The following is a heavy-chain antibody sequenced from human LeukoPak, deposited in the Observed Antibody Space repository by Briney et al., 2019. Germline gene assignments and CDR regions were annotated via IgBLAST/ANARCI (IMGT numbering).Heavy chain of an antibody. CDR1: GGTFSSYA. J-gene: IGHJ6*02. CDR3: ARGRRTRSVYSSSSVYNGMDV. CDR2: IIPIFGTA. V-gene: IGHV1-69*13. D-gene: IGHD6-6*01. Sequence: ASVKVSCKASGGTFSSYAISWVRQAPGQGLEWMGGIIPIFGTANYAQKFQGRVTITADESTSTAYMELSSLRSEDTAVYYCARGRRTRSVYSSSSVYNGMDVWGQGTTVTVSS.